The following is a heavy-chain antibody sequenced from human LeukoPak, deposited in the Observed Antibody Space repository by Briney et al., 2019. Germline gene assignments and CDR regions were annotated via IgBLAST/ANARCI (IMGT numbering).Heavy chain of an antibody. Sequence: GASVKVSCKASGYTFTSYYMHWVRQAPGQGLEWMGIINPSGGSTSYAQKFQGRVTITRDTSTSTVYMELSSLRSEDTAVYYCARDQRWIAVAGELDYWGQGTLVTVSS. J-gene: IGHJ4*02. CDR2: INPSGGST. D-gene: IGHD6-19*01. CDR1: GYTFTSYY. CDR3: ARDQRWIAVAGELDY. V-gene: IGHV1-46*01.